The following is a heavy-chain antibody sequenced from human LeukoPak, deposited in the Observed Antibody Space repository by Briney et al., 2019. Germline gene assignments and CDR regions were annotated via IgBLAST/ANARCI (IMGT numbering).Heavy chain of an antibody. CDR3: ARGEDIVVVVAAGYYFDY. V-gene: IGHV3-7*01. Sequence: GGSLRLSCAASGLTFSSYWMSWVRQAPGKGLEWVANIKQDGSEKYYVDSVKGRFTISRDNAKNSLYLQMNSLRAEDTAVYYCARGEDIVVVVAAGYYFDYWGQGTLVTVSS. CDR1: GLTFSSYW. D-gene: IGHD2-15*01. J-gene: IGHJ4*02. CDR2: IKQDGSEK.